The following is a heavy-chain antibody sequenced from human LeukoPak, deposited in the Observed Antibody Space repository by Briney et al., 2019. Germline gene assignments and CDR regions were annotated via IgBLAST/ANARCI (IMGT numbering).Heavy chain of an antibody. CDR3: ARVWELDP. V-gene: IGHV3-7*05. D-gene: IGHD1-26*01. J-gene: IGHJ5*02. CDR1: GFPFSRYW. Sequence: GGSLRLSCAASGFPFSRYWLSWVRQAPGKGLEWVANIKQDGSEKYYVDSVKGRFTISRDNAKNSLYLQMNSLRVEDTAVYYCARVWELDPWGQGTLVTVFS. CDR2: IKQDGSEK.